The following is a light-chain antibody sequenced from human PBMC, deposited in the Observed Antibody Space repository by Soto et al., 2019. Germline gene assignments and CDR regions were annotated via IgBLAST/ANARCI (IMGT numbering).Light chain of an antibody. J-gene: IGKJ2*01. Sequence: DIQMTQSPSTLSASVGDRVTITCRASQSISSWLAWYQQKPGKAPKPLIYKASSLESGVPSRFSGSGSGTEFTLTISSLQPDDFATYYCQQYNSYSPYTFGQGNKLEIK. CDR1: QSISSW. CDR3: QQYNSYSPYT. CDR2: KAS. V-gene: IGKV1-5*03.